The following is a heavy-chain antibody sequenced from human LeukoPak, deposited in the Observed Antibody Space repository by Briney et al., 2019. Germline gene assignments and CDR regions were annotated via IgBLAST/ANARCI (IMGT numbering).Heavy chain of an antibody. CDR3: ARMVYYYESSSYNYYFHY. J-gene: IGHJ4*02. CDR1: GFTVSGNY. D-gene: IGHD3-22*01. V-gene: IGHV3-66*01. CDR2: IYTSGNT. Sequence: GGSLRLSCAASGFTVSGNYMTWVRQAPGKGLEWVSVIYTSGNTYYADSVKGRFTISRDTSKNTLSLQMNGLRAEDTAFYYCARMVYYYESSSYNYYFHYWGQGTLVTVSS.